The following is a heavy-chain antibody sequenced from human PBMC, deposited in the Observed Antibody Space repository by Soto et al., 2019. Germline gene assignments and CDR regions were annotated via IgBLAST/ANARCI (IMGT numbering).Heavy chain of an antibody. CDR2: VYHTGAT. V-gene: IGHV4-59*01. CDR3: ARDGYNWNYEAFDI. J-gene: IGHJ3*02. D-gene: IGHD1-7*01. Sequence: PSETLSLTCTVSGASISSSYWSWIRQSPERGLEWIAYVYHTGATNYNPSLKSRVTISVDTSKNQFSLKLSSVTAADTAVYYCARDGYNWNYEAFDIWGQGTMVTVSS. CDR1: GASISSSY.